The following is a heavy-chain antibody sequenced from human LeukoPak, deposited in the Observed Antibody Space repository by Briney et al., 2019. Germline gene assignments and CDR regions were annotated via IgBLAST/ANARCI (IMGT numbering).Heavy chain of an antibody. CDR1: GFTFSSYA. J-gene: IGHJ6*02. V-gene: IGHV3-30-3*01. CDR3: ARAPRDYGNMDV. CDR2: ISYDGSNK. D-gene: IGHD4-17*01. Sequence: GGSLRLSCAASGFTFSSYAMHWVRQAPGKGLEWVAVISYDGSNKYYADSVKGRFTISRDNSKNTPYLQMNSLRAEDTAVYYCARAPRDYGNMDVWGQGTTVTVSS.